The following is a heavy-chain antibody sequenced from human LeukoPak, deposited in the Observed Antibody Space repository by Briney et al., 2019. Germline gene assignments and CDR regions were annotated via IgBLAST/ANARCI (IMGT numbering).Heavy chain of an antibody. J-gene: IGHJ4*02. CDR1: GGTFSSFT. CDR3: ARGYDVGDYVPYAY. CDR2: IIPIFGST. V-gene: IGHV1-69*13. D-gene: IGHD4-17*01. Sequence: SVKVSCKVSGGTFSSFTISWVRQAPGQGLEWMGGIIPIFGSTNYAQKFQGRVTNTADDSTTTAYMEVTSLTPDDTAVYYCARGYDVGDYVPYAYWGQGTLVIVSS.